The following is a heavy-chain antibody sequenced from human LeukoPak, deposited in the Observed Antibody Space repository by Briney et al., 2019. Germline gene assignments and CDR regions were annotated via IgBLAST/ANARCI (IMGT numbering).Heavy chain of an antibody. D-gene: IGHD3-22*01. V-gene: IGHV1-46*01. J-gene: IGHJ5*02. Sequence: AASVKVSCKASGYTFTSYYIHWVRQAPGQGLEWMGIINPSGGSTSYAQKFQGRVTMTRDTSISTAYMELSRLRSDDTAVYYCAREGNYYDSSGYYYWFDPWGQGTLVTVSS. CDR3: AREGNYYDSSGYYYWFDP. CDR1: GYTFTSYY. CDR2: INPSGGST.